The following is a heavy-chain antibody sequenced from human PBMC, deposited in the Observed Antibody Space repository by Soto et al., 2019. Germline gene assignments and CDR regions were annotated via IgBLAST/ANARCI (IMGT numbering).Heavy chain of an antibody. CDR1: GDSVSGGDSY. CDR2: TSFSGYT. J-gene: IGHJ4*02. V-gene: IGHV4-30-4*01. CDR3: VRGGNPSPYATSGPGTFDK. Sequence: QVQLQESGPGLVKPSQTLSLTCTVSGDSVSGGDSYWSWIRQPPGKALEWIGYTSFSGYTSYTPSLKSRVTISVDMSKSQFSLRLTSVTAADTAIYYCVRGGNPSPYATSGPGTFDKWGQGTLVSVSS. D-gene: IGHD1-26*01.